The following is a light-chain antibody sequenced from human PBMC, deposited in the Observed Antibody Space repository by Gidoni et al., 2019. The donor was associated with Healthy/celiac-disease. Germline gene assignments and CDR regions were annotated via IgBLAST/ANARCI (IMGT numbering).Light chain of an antibody. V-gene: IGKV1-39*01. CDR2: AAS. J-gene: IGKJ1*01. Sequence: DIQMTQSPSSPSAPVGDRVTITCRASQSISSYLNWYQQKPGKAPKLLIYAASSLQSGVPSRFSGSGSGTDFTLTISSLQPEDFATYYCQQSYSTPWTFGQGTKVEIK. CDR1: QSISSY. CDR3: QQSYSTPWT.